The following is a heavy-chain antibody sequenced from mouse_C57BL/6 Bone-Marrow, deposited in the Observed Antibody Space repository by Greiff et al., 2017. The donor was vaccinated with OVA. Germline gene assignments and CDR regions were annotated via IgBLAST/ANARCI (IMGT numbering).Heavy chain of an antibody. D-gene: IGHD2-5*01. J-gene: IGHJ3*01. CDR3: TRAYYSNSWFAY. V-gene: IGHV14-4*01. CDR1: GFNIKDDY. CDR2: IDPENGDT. Sequence: VQLQQSGAELVRPGASVKLSCTASGFNIKDDYMHWVKQRPEQGLEWIGWIDPENGDTEYASKFQGKATITADTSSNTAYLQLSSLTSEDTAVYYCTRAYYSNSWFAYWGQGTLVTVSA.